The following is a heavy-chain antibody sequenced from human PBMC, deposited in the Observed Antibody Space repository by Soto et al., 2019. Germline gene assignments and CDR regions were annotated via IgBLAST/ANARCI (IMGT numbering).Heavy chain of an antibody. CDR1: GDSMSKYY. J-gene: IGHJ4*02. CDR3: ARTVGAAYYFDF. CDR2: IWTSGST. D-gene: IGHD3-16*01. Sequence: QVQLQESGPGLVKPSETLSLTCNVSGDSMSKYYWSWVRQPAGKGLEWIGSIWTSGSTNYNPSLKSRVTMSIDTSNKHFSLDLKSVTAADTAVYYCARTVGAAYYFDFWGQGVLVTVSS. V-gene: IGHV4-4*07.